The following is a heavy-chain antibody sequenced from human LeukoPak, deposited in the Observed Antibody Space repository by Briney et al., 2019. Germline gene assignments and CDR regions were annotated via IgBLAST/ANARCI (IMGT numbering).Heavy chain of an antibody. J-gene: IGHJ4*02. CDR1: GYNFNYFD. Sequence: PGGSLRLSCSASGYNFNYFDMSWIRQAPGKGRERVSTIYHSGSGGSYADSVRGQFTISRDNSKNIVYLQMHSLRVDDSAVYYCSRIKYGGNSGYHFDYWGQGTLVTVSS. CDR3: SRIKYGGNSGYHFDY. D-gene: IGHD4-23*01. V-gene: IGHV3-23*05. CDR2: IYHSGSGG.